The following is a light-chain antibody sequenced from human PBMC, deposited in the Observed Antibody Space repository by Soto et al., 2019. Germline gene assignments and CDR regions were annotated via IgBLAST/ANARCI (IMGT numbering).Light chain of an antibody. CDR3: QHYTNWPLT. Sequence: EIVMTQSPATLSVSPGKRATLSCRASHSVSSRLAWYQQKPGQAPRLLIYGASTRATGLPARFSGSGSGTEFTLTISSLQSEDFAVYYCQHYTNWPLTFGGGTKVDIK. J-gene: IGKJ4*01. CDR2: GAS. V-gene: IGKV3-15*01. CDR1: HSVSSR.